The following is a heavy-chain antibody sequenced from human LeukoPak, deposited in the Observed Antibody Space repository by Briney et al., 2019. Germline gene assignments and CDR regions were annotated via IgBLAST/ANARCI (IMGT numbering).Heavy chain of an antibody. CDR3: ARDQEGFDY. V-gene: IGHV1-46*01. CDR1: GYSFTSNY. CDR2: IYPRNGST. J-gene: IGHJ4*02. Sequence: ASVKVSCKASGYSFTSNYIHWVRQAPGQGLEWMGMIYPRNGSTSYAQKFQGRVTVTRDTSTSTVHMELSGLRSEDTAVYYCARDQEGFDYWGQGTLVTVSS.